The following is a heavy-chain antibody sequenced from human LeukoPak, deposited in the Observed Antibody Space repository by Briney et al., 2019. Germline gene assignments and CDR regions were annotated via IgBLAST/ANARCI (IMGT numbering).Heavy chain of an antibody. J-gene: IGHJ4*02. CDR2: INPNSGGT. V-gene: IGHV1-2*02. D-gene: IGHD3-10*01. Sequence: GASVKVSCKASGYTFTDYYMHWVRQAPGQGLEWMGWINPNSGGTNYAQKFQGRVTMTRDTSISTAYMELSRLRSDDTAVYYCARGQAGYYGSGTSYDLDYWGQGTLVTVSS. CDR1: GYTFTDYY. CDR3: ARGQAGYYGSGTSYDLDY.